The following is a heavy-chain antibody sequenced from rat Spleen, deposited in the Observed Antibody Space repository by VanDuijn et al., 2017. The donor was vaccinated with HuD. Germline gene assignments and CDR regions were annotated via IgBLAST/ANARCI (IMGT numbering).Heavy chain of an antibody. V-gene: IGHV5-31*01. J-gene: IGHJ1*01. CDR3: TRMRHYFDS. CDR2: IINTGGST. CDR1: GFKFNNYW. Sequence: EVQLVESGGGLVQPGRSLKLSCVASGFKFNNYWMTWIRQAPGKGLEWVASIINTGGSTYYSDSVKGRFTISRDNANSTLYLQMNSLRSEDTATYYCTRMRHYFDSWGPGTMVTVSS.